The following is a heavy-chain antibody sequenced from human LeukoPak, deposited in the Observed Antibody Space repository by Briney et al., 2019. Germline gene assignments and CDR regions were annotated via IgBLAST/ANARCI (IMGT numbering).Heavy chain of an antibody. CDR3: ASVTYYDFWSGYSYYFDY. CDR2: INHSGST. J-gene: IGHJ4*02. D-gene: IGHD3-3*01. Sequence: SETLSLTCAVYGGSFSGYYWNWIRQPPGKGLEWIGEINHSGSTNYNPSLESRVALSVDTSKNQFSLKLNSVTAADTAVYYCASVTYYDFWSGYSYYFDYWGQGTLVTVSS. CDR1: GGSFSGYY. V-gene: IGHV4-34*01.